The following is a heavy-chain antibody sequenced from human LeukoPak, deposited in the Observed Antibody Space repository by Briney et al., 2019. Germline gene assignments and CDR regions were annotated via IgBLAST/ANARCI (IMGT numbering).Heavy chain of an antibody. CDR3: ARDLYYYDSSGSLDY. Sequence: GGSLRLSCAASGFTFSSYGMHWVRQAPGKGLEWVAVIWYDGSNKYYADSVKGRFTISRDNSKNTLYLQMNSLRAEVTAVYYCARDLYYYDSSGSLDYWGQGTLVTVSS. CDR1: GFTFSSYG. CDR2: IWYDGSNK. V-gene: IGHV3-33*01. D-gene: IGHD3-22*01. J-gene: IGHJ4*02.